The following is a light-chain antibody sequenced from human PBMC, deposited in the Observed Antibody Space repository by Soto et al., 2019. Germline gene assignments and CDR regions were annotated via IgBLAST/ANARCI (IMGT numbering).Light chain of an antibody. Sequence: EIVLTQSPGTLSLSPGERATLSCRASQSVSNNYLAWYQQKPGQAPRLLIYCASNRANGIPDRFSGSGSGTDFTLTISRLEPEDFAVYYCQQYGSSGTFGQGTKVEIK. V-gene: IGKV3-20*01. J-gene: IGKJ1*01. CDR2: CAS. CDR1: QSVSNNY. CDR3: QQYGSSGT.